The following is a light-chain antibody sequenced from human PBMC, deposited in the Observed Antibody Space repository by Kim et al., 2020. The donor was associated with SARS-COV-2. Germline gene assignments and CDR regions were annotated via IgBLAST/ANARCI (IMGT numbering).Light chain of an antibody. CDR1: SNNVGNQG. J-gene: IGLJ3*02. CDR3: SAWDISLSAWV. Sequence: QAGLTQPPSVSKGLRQTATLTCTGNSNNVGNQGAAWLQQHQGHPPKLLSYANNNRPSGTSQRFSASRSGNTASLTITELQPEDEADYYCSAWDISLSAWVFGGGTQLTV. V-gene: IGLV10-54*04. CDR2: ANN.